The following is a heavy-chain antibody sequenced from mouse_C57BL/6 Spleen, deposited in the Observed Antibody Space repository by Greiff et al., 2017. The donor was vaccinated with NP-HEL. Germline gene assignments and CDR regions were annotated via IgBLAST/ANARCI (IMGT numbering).Heavy chain of an antibody. CDR1: GYTFTSYW. J-gene: IGHJ1*03. CDR2: INPSSGYT. Sequence: VQLQQSGAELAKPGASVKLSCKASGYTFTSYWMHWVKQRPGQGLEWIGYINPSSGYTKYNQKFKDKATLTADKSYSTAYMQLSSLTYEDSAVYYCARGYYYGSSWYFDVWGTVTTVTVSS. CDR3: ARGYYYGSSWYFDV. D-gene: IGHD1-1*01. V-gene: IGHV1-7*01.